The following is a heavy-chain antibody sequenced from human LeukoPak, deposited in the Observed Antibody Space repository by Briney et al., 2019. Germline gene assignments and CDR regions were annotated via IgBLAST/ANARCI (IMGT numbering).Heavy chain of an antibody. V-gene: IGHV5-51*01. D-gene: IGHD3-22*01. CDR2: IYPGDSDT. CDR1: GYSFTSYW. J-gene: IGHJ3*02. CDR3: ARRKYDSSGYTASDI. Sequence: GESLKISCRGSGYSFTSYWIGWVRQMPGKGLEWMGIIYPGDSDTRYGPSFQGQVTISADKSISTAYLQWSSLKASDTAMYYCARRKYDSSGYTASDIWGQGTMVTVSS.